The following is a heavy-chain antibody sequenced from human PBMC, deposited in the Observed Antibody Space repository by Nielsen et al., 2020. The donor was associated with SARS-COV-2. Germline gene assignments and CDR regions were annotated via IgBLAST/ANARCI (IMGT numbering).Heavy chain of an antibody. J-gene: IGHJ6*02. CDR2: IIPIFGTA. Sequence: SVKVSCKASGGTFSSYAISWVRQAPGQGLEWMGGIIPIFGTANYAQKFQGRVTITADKSTSTAYMELSSLRSEDTAVYYCASGGSHDYSTKQHYYYGMDVWGQGTTDTVSS. V-gene: IGHV1-69*06. CDR3: ASGGSHDYSTKQHYYYGMDV. D-gene: IGHD4-11*01. CDR1: GGTFSSYA.